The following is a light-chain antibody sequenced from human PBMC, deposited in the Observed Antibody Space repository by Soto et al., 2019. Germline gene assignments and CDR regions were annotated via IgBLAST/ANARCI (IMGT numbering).Light chain of an antibody. CDR3: QHYGSSIYT. CDR2: GTS. Sequence: ENVLTQSPSTLSLSPGERATLSCRASQSVDSSYLAWYQQKPGQAPRLLIYGTSSRATGIPDRFSGSGSGRDFTLTINRLEPEDFAVYYCQHYGSSIYTFGQGTKLEIK. CDR1: QSVDSSY. J-gene: IGKJ2*01. V-gene: IGKV3-20*01.